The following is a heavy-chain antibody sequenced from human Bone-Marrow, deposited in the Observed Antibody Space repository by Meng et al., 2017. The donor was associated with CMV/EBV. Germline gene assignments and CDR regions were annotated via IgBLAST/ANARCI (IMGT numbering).Heavy chain of an antibody. Sequence: GGSLRLSCAASGFTFDDYTMHWVRQAPGKGLEWVSLISWDGGSTYYADSVKGRFTISRDNAKNSLYLQMNSLRAEDTAVYYCARESVRIQQYYYDSRGPIDYWGQGTLVTVSS. D-gene: IGHD3-22*01. CDR1: GFTFDDYT. V-gene: IGHV3-43*01. CDR3: ARESVRIQQYYYDSRGPIDY. CDR2: ISWDGGST. J-gene: IGHJ4*02.